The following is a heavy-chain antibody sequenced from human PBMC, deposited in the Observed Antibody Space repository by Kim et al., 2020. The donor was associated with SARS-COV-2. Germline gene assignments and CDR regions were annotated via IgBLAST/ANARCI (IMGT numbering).Heavy chain of an antibody. D-gene: IGHD3-10*01. CDR1: GYTFTSYG. CDR2: ISAYNGNT. J-gene: IGHJ6*02. V-gene: IGHV1-18*01. Sequence: ASVKVSCKASGYTFTSYGISWVRQAPGQGLEWMGWISAYNGNTNYAQKLQGRVTMTTDTSTSTAYMELRSLRSDDTAVYYCARDRSWGLLWFGELSEYGMDVWGQGTTVTVSS. CDR3: ARDRSWGLLWFGELSEYGMDV.